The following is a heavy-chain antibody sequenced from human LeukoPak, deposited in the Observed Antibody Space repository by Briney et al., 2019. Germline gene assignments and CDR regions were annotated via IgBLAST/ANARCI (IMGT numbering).Heavy chain of an antibody. Sequence: GASVKVSCKASGYTFTSYGITWVRQAPGQGLEWMGWISAYTGNTNYAQKFRGRVTMTTDTSTSTAYMELRSLRSDDTAVYYCARAFSGSYWPRDFWGQGTLVTVSS. V-gene: IGHV1-18*01. J-gene: IGHJ4*02. D-gene: IGHD1-26*01. CDR2: ISAYTGNT. CDR3: ARAFSGSYWPRDF. CDR1: GYTFTSYG.